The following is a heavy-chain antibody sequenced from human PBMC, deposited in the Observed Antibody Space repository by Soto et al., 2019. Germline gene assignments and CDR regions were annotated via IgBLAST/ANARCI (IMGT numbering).Heavy chain of an antibody. J-gene: IGHJ5*02. CDR3: AKDQYSGYGGVWNP. CDR1: GLPFSSYA. D-gene: IGHD5-12*01. Sequence: GGSLRLSCAASGLPFSSYAMHWVRQAPGKGLEWVAVISYDGSNKYYADSVKGRFTISRDNSKNTLYLQMNSLRAEDTAVYYCAKDQYSGYGGVWNPWGQGTLVTVSS. V-gene: IGHV3-30-3*01. CDR2: ISYDGSNK.